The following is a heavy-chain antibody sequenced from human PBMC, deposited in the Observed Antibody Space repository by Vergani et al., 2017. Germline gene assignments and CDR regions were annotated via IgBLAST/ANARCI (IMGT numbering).Heavy chain of an antibody. Sequence: VHLVESGGGVVQPGRSLRLSFLVSGFTSRYYCMHLVPPAPGKGLEWFSGISWNSNTIGYADSVKGRFTISRDNAKNSLYLQMNSRRAEDTALYYCAKDLGTSSGGGWVDPWGKGTLVTVSS. V-gene: IGHV3-9*02. J-gene: IGHJ5*02. CDR2: ISWNSNTI. D-gene: IGHD1/OR15-1a*01. CDR3: AKDLGTSSGGGWVDP. CDR1: GFTSRYYC.